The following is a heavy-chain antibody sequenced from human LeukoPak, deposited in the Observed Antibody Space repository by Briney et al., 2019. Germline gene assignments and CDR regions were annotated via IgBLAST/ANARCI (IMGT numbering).Heavy chain of an antibody. V-gene: IGHV1-46*01. J-gene: IGHJ4*02. CDR3: VREKSGGTYDY. CDR2: IRPLEGST. Sequence: ASVKVSCKASGYTFISYYIQWVRQAPGQGLEWMGTIRPLEGSTTYAQKFQGRVTMTRDMSTSTGYMELSSLKSGDTAIYYCVREKSGGTYDYWGQGTLVTVSS. CDR1: GYTFISYY. D-gene: IGHD3-16*01.